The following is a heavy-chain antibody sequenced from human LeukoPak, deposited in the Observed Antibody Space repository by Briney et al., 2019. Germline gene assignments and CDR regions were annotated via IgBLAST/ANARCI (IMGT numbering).Heavy chain of an antibody. CDR1: GFTFSTHG. Sequence: GGSLRLSCAASGFTFSTHGMHWVRQAPGNGLEWVAFIQYDGSDKYYADSVKGRFTISRDNSKNTLYLQMNSLRPEDTAVYYCAKNRSGSYIDYWGQGTLVTVSS. CDR2: IQYDGSDK. J-gene: IGHJ4*02. V-gene: IGHV3-30*02. CDR3: AKNRSGSYIDY. D-gene: IGHD1-26*01.